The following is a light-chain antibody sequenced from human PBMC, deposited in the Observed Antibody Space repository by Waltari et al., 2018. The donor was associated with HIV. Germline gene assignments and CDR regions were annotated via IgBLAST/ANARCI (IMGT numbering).Light chain of an antibody. V-gene: IGKV1-9*01. Sequence: DIQLTQSPSFLSASVGDRVTITCRASQGISTYLAWYQQKPGKAPKLLIYDASTLQSGVPARFSGSGSGTEFTLTIGGLQPEDFATYYCQQLNSYTQITFGGGTKVEIK. J-gene: IGKJ4*01. CDR2: DAS. CDR3: QQLNSYTQIT. CDR1: QGISTY.